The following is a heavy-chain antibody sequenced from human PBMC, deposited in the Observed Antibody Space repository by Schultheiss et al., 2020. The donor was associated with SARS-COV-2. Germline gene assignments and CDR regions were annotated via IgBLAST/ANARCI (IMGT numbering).Heavy chain of an antibody. J-gene: IGHJ4*02. CDR3: AKTLRRLRWDFDY. V-gene: IGHV3-23*01. Sequence: GGSLRLSCAASGFTVSSNYMSWVRQAPGKGLEWVSVISGSGGSTYYADTVKGRFTISRDNSKNTLYLQMNSLRAEDTAVYYCAKTLRRLRWDFDYWGQGTLVTVSS. CDR1: GFTVSSNY. CDR2: ISGSGGST. D-gene: IGHD5-24*01.